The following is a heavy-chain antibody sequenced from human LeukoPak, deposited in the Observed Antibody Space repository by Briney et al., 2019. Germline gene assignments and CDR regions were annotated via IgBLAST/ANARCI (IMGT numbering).Heavy chain of an antibody. J-gene: IGHJ5*02. Sequence: GESLKISCKGSGYSFTSYWISWVRQMPGKGLEWMGRIDPSDSYTNYSPSFQGHVTISADKSISTAYLQWSSLKASDTAMYYCARLSNDILTGYYGENWFDPWGQGTLVTVSS. V-gene: IGHV5-10-1*01. CDR1: GYSFTSYW. CDR2: IDPSDSYT. CDR3: ARLSNDILTGYYGENWFDP. D-gene: IGHD3-9*01.